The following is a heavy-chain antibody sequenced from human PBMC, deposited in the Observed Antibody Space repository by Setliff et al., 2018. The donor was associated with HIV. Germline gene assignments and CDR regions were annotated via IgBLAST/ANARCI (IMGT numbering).Heavy chain of an antibody. CDR3: TREGGLGFLEWLPLDY. Sequence: GGSLRLSCTASGFTFGDYAMSWFRQAPGKGLEWGGFIRSKAYGGTTEYAASVKGRFTISRDDSKSIAYLQMNSLKTEDTAVYYCTREGGLGFLEWLPLDYWGQGTLVTVSS. D-gene: IGHD3-3*01. CDR1: GFTFGDYA. V-gene: IGHV3-49*03. J-gene: IGHJ4*02. CDR2: IRSKAYGGTT.